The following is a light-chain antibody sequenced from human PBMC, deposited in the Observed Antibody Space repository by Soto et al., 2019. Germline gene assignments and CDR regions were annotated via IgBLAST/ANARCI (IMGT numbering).Light chain of an antibody. J-gene: IGKJ4*01. CDR1: QGIINQ. CDR2: SAS. CDR3: LHHHADPALT. Sequence: DIQMTQSPSAMSASVGDRVTISYRASQGIINQLPWFHQKPVNAPDRLIFSASGLQSGIPSRFSGSGSGTEFTLTISSLQPEDFATYHCLHHHADPALTVGGGTKEEIK. V-gene: IGKV1-17*03.